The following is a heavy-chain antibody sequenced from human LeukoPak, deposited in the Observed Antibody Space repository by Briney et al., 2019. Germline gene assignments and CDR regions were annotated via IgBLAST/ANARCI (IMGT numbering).Heavy chain of an antibody. CDR1: GGSFSGYY. J-gene: IGHJ3*02. D-gene: IGHD1-26*01. CDR2: INHSGST. Sequence: PSETLSLTCAVYGGSFSGYYWSWIRQPPGKGLECIGEINHSGSTNYNPSLKSRVTISVDTSKDQFSLKLSSVTAADTAVYYCARHPPPNRIVGAQIVAFDIWGQGTMVTVSS. CDR3: ARHPPPNRIVGAQIVAFDI. V-gene: IGHV4-34*01.